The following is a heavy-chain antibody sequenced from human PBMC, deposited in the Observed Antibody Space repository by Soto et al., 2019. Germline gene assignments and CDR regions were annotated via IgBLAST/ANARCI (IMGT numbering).Heavy chain of an antibody. V-gene: IGHV4-30-4*01. D-gene: IGHD3-22*01. J-gene: IGHJ4*02. CDR1: GGSIRSGDSY. CDR2: IYYSGST. CDR3: ARTHYSDRSGTDY. Sequence: SEILSLTCTVSGGSIRSGDSYWSWIRQPPGKGLEWIGYIYYSGSTYYNPSRKSRVTISLDTSKNQFSLNLSSVTAADTAVYYCARTHYSDRSGTDYWGQGTLVTVSS.